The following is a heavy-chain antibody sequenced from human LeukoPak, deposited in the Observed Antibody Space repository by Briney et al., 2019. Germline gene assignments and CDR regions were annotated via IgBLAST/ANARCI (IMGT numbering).Heavy chain of an antibody. CDR1: GFTFSSYW. J-gene: IGHJ4*02. CDR2: IDSDGTNR. D-gene: IGHD3-9*01. V-gene: IGHV3-74*01. Sequence: QPGGSLRLSCAASGFTFSSYWMHWVRQAPGQGLVWVSRIDSDGTNRDYADSVKGRFTISRDNGKDTVYLQMNSLRDEDTAVYYCDGRATGLPEYWGQGSLVTVSS. CDR3: DGRATGLPEY.